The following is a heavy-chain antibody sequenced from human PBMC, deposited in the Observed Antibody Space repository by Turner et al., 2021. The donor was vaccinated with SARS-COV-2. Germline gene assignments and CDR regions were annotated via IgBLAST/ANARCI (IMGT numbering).Heavy chain of an antibody. V-gene: IGHV3-21*01. CDR3: ARQGDYYDSSGYYPDAFDI. J-gene: IGHJ3*02. Sequence: EVQLVESGGGLVKPGGSLRLSCAASGFPFSSYTMDWVRQAPGKGLGWVSSISSSSSYIYYADSVKGRFTISRDNAKNSLYLQMNSLRAEDTAVFYCARQGDYYDSSGYYPDAFDIWGQGTMVTVSS. D-gene: IGHD3-22*01. CDR2: ISSSSSYI. CDR1: GFPFSSYT.